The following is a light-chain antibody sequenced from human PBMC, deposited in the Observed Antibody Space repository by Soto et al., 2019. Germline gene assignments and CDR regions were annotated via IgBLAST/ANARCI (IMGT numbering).Light chain of an antibody. J-gene: IGKJ3*01. CDR2: GAS. CDR3: QHYYIWPFT. CDR1: QSVSSN. Sequence: EIVMTQSPATLSVSPGERATLSCRASQSVSSNLAWYQQKPGQPPRLLIYGASTRATGIPARFSGSGSGTEYTLTISSLQSECFAVYCFQHYYIWPFTFGPGTKVD. V-gene: IGKV3-15*01.